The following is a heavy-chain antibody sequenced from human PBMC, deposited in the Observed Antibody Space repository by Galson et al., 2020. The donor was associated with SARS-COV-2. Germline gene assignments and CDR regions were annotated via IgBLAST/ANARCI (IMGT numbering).Heavy chain of an antibody. J-gene: IGHJ4*02. Sequence: SETLSLTCPVSGGSISSSSYYWGWIRQPPGKGLEWIGSIFYSGSTYYNPSLKSRVTISVDTSKNQFSLKLSSVTAADTAVYYCARALSQSQWFGEFYDFWGQGTLVTVSS. D-gene: IGHD3-10*01. CDR3: ARALSQSQWFGEFYDF. CDR1: GGSISSSSYY. V-gene: IGHV4-39*07. CDR2: IFYSGST.